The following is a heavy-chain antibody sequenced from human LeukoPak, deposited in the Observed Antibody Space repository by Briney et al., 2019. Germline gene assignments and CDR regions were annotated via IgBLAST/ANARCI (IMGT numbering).Heavy chain of an antibody. Sequence: SQTLSLTCTVSGGSISSGGYYWSWIRQHPGKGLEWIGYIYYSGSTYYNPSLKSRVTISVDTSKNQFSLKLSSVTAADTAVYYCARGVVISCYNCGHWFDPWGQGTLVTVSS. J-gene: IGHJ5*02. CDR3: ARGVVISCYNCGHWFDP. V-gene: IGHV4-31*03. D-gene: IGHD2-2*02. CDR1: GGSISSGGYY. CDR2: IYYSGST.